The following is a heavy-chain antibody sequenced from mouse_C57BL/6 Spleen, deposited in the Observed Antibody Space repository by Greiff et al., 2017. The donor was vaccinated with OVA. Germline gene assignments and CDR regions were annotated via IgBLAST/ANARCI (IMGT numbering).Heavy chain of an antibody. D-gene: IGHD1-1*01. V-gene: IGHV10-1*01. Sequence: EVKLVASGGGLVQPKGSLKLSCAASGFSFNTYAMNWVRQAPGKGLEWVARIRSKSNNYATYYADSVKDRFTISRDDSESMLYLQMNNLKTEDTAMYYCVRQDYGSSSYAMDYWGQGTSVTVSS. J-gene: IGHJ4*01. CDR3: VRQDYGSSSYAMDY. CDR1: GFSFNTYA. CDR2: IRSKSNNYAT.